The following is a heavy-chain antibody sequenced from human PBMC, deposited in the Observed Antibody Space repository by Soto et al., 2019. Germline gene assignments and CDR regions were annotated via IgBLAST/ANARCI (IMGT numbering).Heavy chain of an antibody. CDR3: ARESSSWPTDY. Sequence: PGGSLRLSCAASGFTFSSYSMNWVRQAPGKGLAWVSSISSSSSYIYYADSVKGRFTISRDNAKNSLYLQMNSLRAEDTAVYYCARESSSWPTDYWGQGTLVTVSS. CDR1: GFTFSSYS. CDR2: ISSSSSYI. J-gene: IGHJ4*02. D-gene: IGHD6-6*01. V-gene: IGHV3-21*01.